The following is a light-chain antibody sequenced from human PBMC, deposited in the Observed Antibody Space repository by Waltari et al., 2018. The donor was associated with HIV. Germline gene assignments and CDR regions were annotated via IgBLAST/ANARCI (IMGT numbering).Light chain of an antibody. V-gene: IGLV2-8*01. Sequence: QSALTQPPSASGSPGQSVTISCTGTSSDVGGYNYVSWYQQHPGKAPKLMMYEVSKRPSGVPDRFSGSKSGNTASLTVSGLQPEDEADYYCSSYAGSNNFVFGTGTKVTVL. CDR1: SSDVGGYNY. CDR3: SSYAGSNNFV. CDR2: EVS. J-gene: IGLJ1*01.